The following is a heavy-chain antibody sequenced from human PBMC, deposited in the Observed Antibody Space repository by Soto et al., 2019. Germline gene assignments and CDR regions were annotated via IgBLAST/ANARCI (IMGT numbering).Heavy chain of an antibody. Sequence: QVQLVESGGGVVQPGRSLRLSCAASKFTFSNYGMHWVRQAPGKGLEWVAVISYDGSNTYYGGSVKGRFTISRDNSKNTVYLKMNSLRAEDTAMYYCAKDLGLLLFADYWGQGTLGTVSS. J-gene: IGHJ4*02. CDR3: AKDLGLLLFADY. D-gene: IGHD3-22*01. V-gene: IGHV3-30*18. CDR2: ISYDGSNT. CDR1: KFTFSNYG.